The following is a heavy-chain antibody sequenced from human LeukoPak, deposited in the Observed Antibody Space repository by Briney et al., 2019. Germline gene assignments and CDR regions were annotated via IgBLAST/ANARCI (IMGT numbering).Heavy chain of an antibody. J-gene: IGHJ4*02. CDR2: IHHSGSI. CDR3: ARSVVGATLLYFDY. D-gene: IGHD1-26*01. V-gene: IGHV4-4*02. Sequence: SETLSLTCAVSGVSISSNLWWTWVRQPPGKGLEWIAEIHHSGSINYNPSLKSRVTISVDTSKNQFSLKLSSVTAADTAVYYCARSVVGATLLYFDYWGQGTLVTVSS. CDR1: GVSISSNLW.